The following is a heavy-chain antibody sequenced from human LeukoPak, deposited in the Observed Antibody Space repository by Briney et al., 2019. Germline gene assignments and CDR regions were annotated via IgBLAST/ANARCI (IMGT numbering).Heavy chain of an antibody. CDR2: ISYDGSNK. V-gene: IGHV3-30*04. CDR1: GFTFSSYA. J-gene: IGHJ5*02. D-gene: IGHD3-9*01. CDR3: ARVSGPKDFHILTGYYRGGGWFDP. Sequence: PGGSLRLSCAASGFTFSSYAMHWVRQAPGKGLEWVAVISYDGSNKYYADSVKGRFTISRDNSKNTLYLQMNSLRAEDTAVYYCARVSGPKDFHILTGYYRGGGWFDPWGQGTLVTVSS.